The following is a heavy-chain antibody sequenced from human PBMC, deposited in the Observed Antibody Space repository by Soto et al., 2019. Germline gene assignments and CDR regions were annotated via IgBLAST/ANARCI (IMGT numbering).Heavy chain of an antibody. Sequence: QVQLVESGGGVVQPGRSLRLFCAASGFTFSSYGMHWVRQAPGKGLEWVAVISYDGSNKYYADSVKGRFTISRDNSKNTLYLQMNSLRAEDTAVYYCAKDLGSGYDGPDYWGQGTLVTVSS. CDR3: AKDLGSGYDGPDY. D-gene: IGHD5-12*01. CDR2: ISYDGSNK. V-gene: IGHV3-30*18. J-gene: IGHJ4*02. CDR1: GFTFSSYG.